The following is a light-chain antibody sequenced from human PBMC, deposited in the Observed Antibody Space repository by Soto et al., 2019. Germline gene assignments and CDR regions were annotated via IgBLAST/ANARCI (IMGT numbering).Light chain of an antibody. J-gene: IGKJ4*01. CDR2: GAS. CDR3: QQYDDWLRLT. CDR1: QSVNIY. Sequence: EIVMTQSPATLSVSPGERATLSCRASQSVNIYLAWYQQKPDQAPRLLIFGASSRATGIPARFSGSGSGTEFNLTISSLQSEDFAVYFCQQYDDWLRLTFGGGTKVDIK. V-gene: IGKV3D-15*01.